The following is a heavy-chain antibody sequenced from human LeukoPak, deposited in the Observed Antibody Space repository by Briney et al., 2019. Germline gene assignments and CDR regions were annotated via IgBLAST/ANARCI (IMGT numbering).Heavy chain of an antibody. J-gene: IGHJ4*02. CDR3: ARLNSGTYFDY. D-gene: IGHD1-26*01. CDR1: GFSLSTSGMR. CDR2: IDWDDDK. V-gene: IGHV2-70*04. Sequence: SGPTLVNPTQTLTLTCTFSGFSLSTSGMRVSWIRQSPGKALEGLARIDWDDDKFYSTSLKTRLTISKDTSKNQVVLTMTNMDPVDTATYYCARLNSGTYFDYWGQGTLVTVSS.